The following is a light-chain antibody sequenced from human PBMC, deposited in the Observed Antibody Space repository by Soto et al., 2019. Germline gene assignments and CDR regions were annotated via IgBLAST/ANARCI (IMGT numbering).Light chain of an antibody. CDR2: GNT. V-gene: IGLV1-40*01. CDR1: SSNIGAGYD. CDR3: QSYDNSLSGWV. J-gene: IGLJ3*02. Sequence: QSVVTQPPSVSGAPGRRVTISCTGSSSNIGAGYDVHWYQQLPGTAPKLLIYGNTNRPSGVPDRFSGSKSGTSASLAITGLQDEDEADYYCQSYDNSLSGWVFGGGTKLTVL.